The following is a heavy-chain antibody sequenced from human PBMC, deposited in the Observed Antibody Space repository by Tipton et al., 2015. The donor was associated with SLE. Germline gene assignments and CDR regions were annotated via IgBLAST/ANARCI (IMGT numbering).Heavy chain of an antibody. J-gene: IGHJ4*02. CDR2: FYYSGST. Sequence: TLSLTCTVSGGSISSSSYYWGWIRQPPGRGLDWIGSFYYSGSTYYDPSLKSRVTISIDTSKNQFSLKLSSVTAADTAVYYCARHYGIMSTPLYYFDYWGQGTLVTVSS. CDR3: ARHYGIMSTPLYYFDY. CDR1: GGSISSSSYY. D-gene: IGHD3-9*01. V-gene: IGHV4-39*07.